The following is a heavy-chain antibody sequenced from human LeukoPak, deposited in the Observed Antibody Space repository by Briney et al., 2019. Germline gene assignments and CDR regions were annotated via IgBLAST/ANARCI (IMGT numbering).Heavy chain of an antibody. CDR1: GGSISSGSYY. V-gene: IGHV4-61*02. J-gene: IGHJ6*03. Sequence: SETLSLTCTVSGGSISSGSYYWSWIRQPAGKGLEWIGRVYTSRTATYNPSLKSRVTISVDTSRNQFSLRLNSVTAADTALYYCVRDTRYDMDVWGKGTTVTVSS. CDR2: VYTSRTA. CDR3: VRDTRYDMDV.